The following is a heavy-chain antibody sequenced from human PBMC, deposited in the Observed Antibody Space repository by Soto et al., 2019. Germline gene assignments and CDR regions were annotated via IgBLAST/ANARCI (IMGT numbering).Heavy chain of an antibody. J-gene: IGHJ4*01. CDR3: ARHDGFSSGWIFDY. CDR2: IYYHGNT. Sequence: PSETLSLTCSVSRASLSSSTYYWSWIRQPPGRGPEWIGTIYYHGNTYSNPSPKSRVTISVDTSNNQLSLKLRSVTAADTAVYYCARHDGFSSGWIFDYWGHGTLVTVSS. V-gene: IGHV4-39*01. D-gene: IGHD6-19*01. CDR1: RASLSSSTYY.